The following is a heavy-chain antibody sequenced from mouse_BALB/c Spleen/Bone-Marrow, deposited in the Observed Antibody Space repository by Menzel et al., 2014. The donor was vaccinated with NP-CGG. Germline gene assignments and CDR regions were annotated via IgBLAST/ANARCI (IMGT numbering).Heavy chain of an antibody. CDR1: GFSLTSSG. CDR2: IWSGGST. CDR3: ARTYYYGMDY. V-gene: IGHV2-2*02. J-gene: IGHJ4*01. Sequence: VQRVESGPGLVQPSQSLSITCIVSGFSLTSSGVHWVRQSPGKGLEWLGVIWSGGSTDYNAAFISSLSISKDNSKSQVFLKMNSLQANDTAIYYCARTYYYGMDYWGQGTSVTVSS.